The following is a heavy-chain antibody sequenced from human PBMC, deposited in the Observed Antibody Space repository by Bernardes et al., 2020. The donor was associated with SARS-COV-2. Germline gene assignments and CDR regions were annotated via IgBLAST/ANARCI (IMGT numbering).Heavy chain of an antibody. V-gene: IGHV4-59*01. D-gene: IGHD3-3*01. J-gene: IGHJ5*02. CDR3: ARALRFTIFGVVNWFDP. CDR1: GGSISSYY. CDR2: IYYSGST. Sequence: SESLSLTCTASGGSISSYYWSWIRQPPGKGLEWIGYIYYSGSTNYNPSLKSRVTITVDTSKNQFSLKLSSVTAADTAVYYCARALRFTIFGVVNWFDPWGQGTLVTVSS.